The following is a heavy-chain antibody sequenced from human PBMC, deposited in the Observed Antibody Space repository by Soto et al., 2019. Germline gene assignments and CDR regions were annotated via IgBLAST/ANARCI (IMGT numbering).Heavy chain of an antibody. CDR1: GYPVTAYY. D-gene: IGHD3-3*01. J-gene: IGHJ3*02. CDR3: ARGGGVGVAGSAAFDM. Sequence: QLHLVQSGAVVKKPGASVTVSCSASGYPVTAYYMHWVRQAPGRGLEWMGGINPATGAAKYTQTFQGRVTMTRDTSTSTVFMELTGLTSEATAVFYWARGGGVGVAGSAAFDMWGQGTVVTVSS. CDR2: INPATGAA. V-gene: IGHV1-2*02.